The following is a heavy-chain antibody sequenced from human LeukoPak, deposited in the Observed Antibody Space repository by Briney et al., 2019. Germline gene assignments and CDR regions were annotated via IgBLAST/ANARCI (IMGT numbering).Heavy chain of an antibody. Sequence: GGSLRLSCVVSGLTFSSSWMSWVRQAPGKGLECVANIKEDGREKYYVDSVKGRFTISRDNAKNSLYLQMSSLRAEDTAVYYCARGGRSDYWGQGTLVTVSS. J-gene: IGHJ4*02. CDR2: IKEDGREK. D-gene: IGHD3-10*01. CDR1: GLTFSSSW. CDR3: ARGGRSDY. V-gene: IGHV3-7*01.